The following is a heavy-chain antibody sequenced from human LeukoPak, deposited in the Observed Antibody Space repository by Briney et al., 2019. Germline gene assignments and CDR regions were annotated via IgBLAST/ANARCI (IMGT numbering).Heavy chain of an antibody. CDR1: GGSISSGDYY. J-gene: IGHJ5*02. D-gene: IGHD3-22*01. V-gene: IGHV4-30-4*01. Sequence: SETLSLTCTVSGGSISSGDYYWSWIRQPPGKGLEWIAYMYYSGSTYYNPSLKSRVTMSADSSKNQLSLKLSSVTAADTAVYYCARPYYYDSRIDPWGQGILVTVSS. CDR2: MYYSGST. CDR3: ARPYYYDSRIDP.